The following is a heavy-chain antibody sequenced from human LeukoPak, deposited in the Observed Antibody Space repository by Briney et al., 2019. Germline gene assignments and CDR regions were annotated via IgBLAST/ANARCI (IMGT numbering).Heavy chain of an antibody. V-gene: IGHV4-4*02. D-gene: IGHD3-9*01. CDR1: GGSISSSNW. CDR2: IYHSGST. CDR3: ARAMAYYDITNWFDP. J-gene: IGHJ5*02. Sequence: SETLSLTCAVSGGSISSSNWWSWVRPPPGKGLEWIGEIYHSGSTNYNPSLKSRVTISVDKSKNQFSLKLSSVTAADTAVYYCARAMAYYDITNWFDPWGQGTLVTVSS.